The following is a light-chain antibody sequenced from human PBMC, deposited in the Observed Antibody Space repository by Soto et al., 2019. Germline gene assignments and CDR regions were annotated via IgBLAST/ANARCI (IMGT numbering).Light chain of an antibody. J-gene: IGLJ1*01. CDR3: CSYAGGRKYL. Sequence: QSVRSHPASVCWPPGDSIFISCNGSSSDVGSYNLVSWYQQYPGKAPKVMIFEGTKRPSGVSDRFSGSKSGNTASLTISGLQTEDEADYYCCSYAGGRKYLFGTGTKVTVL. CDR1: SSDVGSYNL. CDR2: EGT. V-gene: IGLV2-23*01.